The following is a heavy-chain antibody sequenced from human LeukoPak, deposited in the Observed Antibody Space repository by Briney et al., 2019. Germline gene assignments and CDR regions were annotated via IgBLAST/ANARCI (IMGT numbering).Heavy chain of an antibody. CDR2: VSGNTDYT. Sequence: PGGSLRLSCSASGFTFSNYAMGWVRQAPGKGLEWVSAVSGNTDYTYYADAVKGRFTISRDNSKNTLYLQMNSLRAEDTAVYYWGKVDGGGGMITYGGLDVWGQGTTVTVSS. J-gene: IGHJ6*02. V-gene: IGHV3-23*01. CDR3: GKVDGGGGMITYGGLDV. D-gene: IGHD3-16*01. CDR1: GFTFSNYA.